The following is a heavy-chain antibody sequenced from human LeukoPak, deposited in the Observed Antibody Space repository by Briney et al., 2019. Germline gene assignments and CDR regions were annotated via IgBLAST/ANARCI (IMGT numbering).Heavy chain of an antibody. V-gene: IGHV4-39*01. Sequence: SETLSLTCTVSGGSISSSSYYWGWIRRPPGKGLEWIGSIYYSGSTYYNPSLKSRVTISVDTSKNQFSLKLSSVTAADTAVYYCAMHSSSSVVDWFDPWGQGTLVTVSS. CDR1: GGSISSSSYY. CDR3: AMHSSSSVVDWFDP. J-gene: IGHJ5*02. CDR2: IYYSGST. D-gene: IGHD6-6*01.